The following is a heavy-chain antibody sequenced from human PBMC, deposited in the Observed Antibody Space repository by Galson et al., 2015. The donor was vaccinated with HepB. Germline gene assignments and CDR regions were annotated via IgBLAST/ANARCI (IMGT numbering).Heavy chain of an antibody. D-gene: IGHD3-3*01. CDR1: GFSFSSYR. V-gene: IGHV3-7*03. CDR2: IKQDGNER. Sequence: SLRLSCAASGFSFSSYRIHWVRQAPGKGLEWVAKIKQDGNERDYVDSVKGRFTISRDNAKKSAYMEMNSLRVEDTAVYYCTRSSGSGYGMWGQGTLVTVSS. J-gene: IGHJ3*02. CDR3: TRSSGSGYGM.